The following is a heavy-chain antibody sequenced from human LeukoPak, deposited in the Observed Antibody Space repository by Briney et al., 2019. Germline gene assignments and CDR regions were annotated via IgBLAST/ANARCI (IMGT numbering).Heavy chain of an antibody. CDR3: ARESIAVAGTLDY. CDR1: GFTFSSYS. V-gene: IGHV3-21*01. CDR2: ISSSSSYI. Sequence: GGSLRLSCAASGFTFSSYSMNWVRQAPGKGLKWVSSISSSSSYIYYADSVKGRFTISRDNAKNSLYLQMNSLRAEDTAVYYCARESIAVAGTLDYWGQGTLVTVSS. D-gene: IGHD6-19*01. J-gene: IGHJ4*02.